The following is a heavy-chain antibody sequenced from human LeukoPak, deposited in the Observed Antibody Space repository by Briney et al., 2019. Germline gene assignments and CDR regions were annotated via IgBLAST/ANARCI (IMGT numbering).Heavy chain of an antibody. CDR2: FDPEDGET. Sequence: ASVKVSCKVSGYTLTELSMHWVRQAPGKGLEWMGGFDPEDGETIYAQKFQGRVTMTEDTSTDTAYMELSSLRSEDTAVYYCATKASRKMATPQGGKHFDYWGQGTLVTVSS. CDR1: GYTLTELS. CDR3: ATKASRKMATPQGGKHFDY. D-gene: IGHD5-24*01. V-gene: IGHV1-24*01. J-gene: IGHJ4*02.